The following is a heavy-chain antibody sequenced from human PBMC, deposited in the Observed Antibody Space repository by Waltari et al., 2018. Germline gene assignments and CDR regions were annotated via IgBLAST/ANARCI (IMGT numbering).Heavy chain of an antibody. CDR1: GGSFSGYY. J-gene: IGHJ4*02. Sequence: QVQLQQWGAGLLKPSETLSLTCAVYGGSFSGYYWSWIRQPPGKGLEWIGEINHRGSPNYYPSLKSRVTISVDTSKNQFSLKLSSVTAADTAVYYCARGLGGGMAAAPGDYWGQGTLVTVSS. D-gene: IGHD2-15*01. CDR3: ARGLGGGMAAAPGDY. V-gene: IGHV4-34*01. CDR2: INHRGSP.